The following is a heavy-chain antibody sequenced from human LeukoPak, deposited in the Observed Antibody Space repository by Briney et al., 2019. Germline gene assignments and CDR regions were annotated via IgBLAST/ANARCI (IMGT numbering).Heavy chain of an antibody. V-gene: IGHV3-30-3*01. D-gene: IGHD3-10*01. CDR3: ASLWFGESTNWFDP. CDR2: ISYDGSNK. Sequence: GGSLRLSCAASGFTFSSYAMHWVRQAPGKGLEWVAVISYDGSNKYYADSVKGRFTISRDNSKNTLYLQMNSLRAEDTAVYYCASLWFGESTNWFDPWGQGTLVTVSS. J-gene: IGHJ5*02. CDR1: GFTFSSYA.